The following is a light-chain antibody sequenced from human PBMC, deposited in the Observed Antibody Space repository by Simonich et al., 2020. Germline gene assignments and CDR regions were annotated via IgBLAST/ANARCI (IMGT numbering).Light chain of an antibody. V-gene: IGLV1-47*01. CDR2: RNN. J-gene: IGLJ2*01. CDR3: AAWDDSLSGRVV. Sequence: QSVLTQPPSASGTPGQRVTISCSGSSSNIGSNYVYWYQQLPGTAPKLLIYRNNQRPSGVPDRFSGSKSGTSASLAISGLRSEEEADYYCAAWDDSLSGRVVFGGGTTLTVL. CDR1: SSNIGSNY.